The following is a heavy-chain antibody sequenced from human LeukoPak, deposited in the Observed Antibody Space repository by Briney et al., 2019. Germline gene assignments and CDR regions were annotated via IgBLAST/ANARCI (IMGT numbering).Heavy chain of an antibody. Sequence: PGGSLRLSCAPSGFTFSSFEMNWVRHAPGKGLGWVSYISSSGSTIYYADSVKGGFTTSRDNAKNSLYLQMNSLRAEDTAVYYCARVSPLYLYGVDWGQGTLVTVSS. V-gene: IGHV3-48*03. CDR3: ARVSPLYLYGVD. J-gene: IGHJ1*01. CDR2: ISSSGSTI. D-gene: IGHD4-17*01. CDR1: GFTFSSFE.